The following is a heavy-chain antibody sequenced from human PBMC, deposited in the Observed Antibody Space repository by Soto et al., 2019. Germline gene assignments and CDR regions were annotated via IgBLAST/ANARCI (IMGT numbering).Heavy chain of an antibody. J-gene: IGHJ4*02. CDR1: GGSFSGYY. CDR3: ASSFSSSPLGIPLDY. D-gene: IGHD6-13*01. V-gene: IGHV4-34*01. Sequence: SETLSLTCAVYGGSFSGYYWSWIRQPPGKGLEWIGEINHSGSTNYNPSLKSRVTISVDTSKNQFSLKLSSVTAADAAVYYCASSFSSSPLGIPLDYWGQGTLVTVSS. CDR2: INHSGST.